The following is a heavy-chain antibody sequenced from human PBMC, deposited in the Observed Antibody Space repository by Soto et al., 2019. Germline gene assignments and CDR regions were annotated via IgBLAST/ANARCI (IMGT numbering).Heavy chain of an antibody. CDR2: INAANGDT. CDR3: VRRHVSATGIDWFDP. J-gene: IGHJ5*02. CDR1: GYTFTSYG. Sequence: HVQLVQSGTEVKKPGASVKVSCKASGYTFTSYGIHWVRQAPGQRLEWMGWINAANGDTKYSPKCQGRVAITRDTAASTAYMELSSVRSEDTAVYYCVRRHVSATGIDWFDPWGQGTLVTVSS. V-gene: IGHV1-3*01. D-gene: IGHD6-13*01.